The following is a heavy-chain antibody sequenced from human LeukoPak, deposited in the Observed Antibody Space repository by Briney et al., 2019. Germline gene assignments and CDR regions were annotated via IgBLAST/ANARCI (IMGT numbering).Heavy chain of an antibody. CDR1: GYTFTSYG. D-gene: IGHD3-3*01. V-gene: IGHV1-18*01. Sequence: ASVKVSCKASGYTFTSYGISWVRQAPGQGLEWMGWISAYNGNTNYAQKLQGRVTMTTDTSTSTAYMELSRLRSDDTAVYYCARDRDDFWSGRDFDYWGQGTLVTVSS. CDR2: ISAYNGNT. CDR3: ARDRDDFWSGRDFDY. J-gene: IGHJ4*02.